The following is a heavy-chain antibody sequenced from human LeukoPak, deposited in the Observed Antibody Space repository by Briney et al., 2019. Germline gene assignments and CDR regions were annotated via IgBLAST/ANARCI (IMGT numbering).Heavy chain of an antibody. CDR3: ARALVFYGGNSEGFFDY. Sequence: GASLKISCKGSGSISTSYWIGWVRQMPGKGLEWMGIIYPGDSDTRYSPSFQGQVTISADTSISTAYLQWSSLKASDTAMYYCARALVFYGGNSEGFFDYWGQGTLVTVSS. V-gene: IGHV5-51*01. D-gene: IGHD4-23*01. CDR2: IYPGDSDT. CDR1: GSISTSYW. J-gene: IGHJ4*02.